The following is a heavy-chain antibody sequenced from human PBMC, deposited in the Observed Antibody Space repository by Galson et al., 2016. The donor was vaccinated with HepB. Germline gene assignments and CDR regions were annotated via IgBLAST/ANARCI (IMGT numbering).Heavy chain of an antibody. CDR3: ARDRLGGYDYH. V-gene: IGHV1-2*02. J-gene: IGHJ5*02. CDR2: INPNSGGT. D-gene: IGHD5-12*01. CDR1: GYTFTGYY. Sequence: SVKVSCKASGYTFTGYYMHWVRQAPGQGLEWMGWINPNSGGTNYAQKFQGRVTMTRDTSISTAYMELSSLSSNDTAVYYCARDRLGGYDYHWGQGTLVTVSS.